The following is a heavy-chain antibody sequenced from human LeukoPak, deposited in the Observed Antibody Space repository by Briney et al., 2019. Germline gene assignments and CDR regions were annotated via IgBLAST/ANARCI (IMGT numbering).Heavy chain of an antibody. CDR3: AREGDGDCRGYYYMDV. V-gene: IGHV4-38-2*02. CDR2: IYHSGST. CDR1: GYSISSGYY. Sequence: SETLSLTCAASGYSISSGYYWGWIRQPPGKGLEWIGSIYHSGSTYYNPSLKSRVTISVDTSKNQFSLKLSSVTAADTAVYYCAREGDGDCRGYYYMDVWGKGTTVTVSS. D-gene: IGHD2-21*02. J-gene: IGHJ6*03.